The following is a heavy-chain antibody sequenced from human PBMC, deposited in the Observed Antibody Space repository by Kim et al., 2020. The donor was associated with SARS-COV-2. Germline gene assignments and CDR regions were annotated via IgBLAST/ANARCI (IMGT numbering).Heavy chain of an antibody. D-gene: IGHD2-15*01. CDR2: ISYDGSNK. CDR3: ARGLYWGYDY. V-gene: IGHV3-30-3*01. Sequence: GGSLRLSCAASGFTFSSYAMHWVRQAPGKGLEWVAVISYDGSNKYYADSVKGRFTISRDNSKNTLYLQMNSLRAEDTAVYYCARGLYWGYDYWGQGTLVTVSS. CDR1: GFTFSSYA. J-gene: IGHJ4*02.